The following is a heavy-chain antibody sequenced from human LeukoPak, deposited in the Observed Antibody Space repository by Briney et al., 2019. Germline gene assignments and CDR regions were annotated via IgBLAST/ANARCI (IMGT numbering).Heavy chain of an antibody. J-gene: IGHJ4*02. D-gene: IGHD2-15*01. CDR2: ITGSGGST. Sequence: GGSLRLSCAASGFTFSNHAMSWVRQAPGKGLEWVSGITGSGGSTFYADSVKGRFTISRDNSKDTVHLQMNSLTSEDTAVYYCANLDCRGSSCYQFDCWGQGTLVTVSS. CDR1: GFTFSNHA. CDR3: ANLDCRGSSCYQFDC. V-gene: IGHV3-23*01.